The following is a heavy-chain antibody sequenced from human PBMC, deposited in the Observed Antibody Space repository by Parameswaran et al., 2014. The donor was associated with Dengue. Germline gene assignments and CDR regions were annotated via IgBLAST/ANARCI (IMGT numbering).Heavy chain of an antibody. CDR2: IYYSGST. Sequence: VRQAPGKGLEWIGSIYYSGSTYYNPSLKSRVTISVDTSKNQFSLKLSSVTAADTAVYYCARRPKDYYDSSGYYFDYWGQGTLVTVSS. D-gene: IGHD3-22*01. CDR3: ARRPKDYYDSSGYYFDY. J-gene: IGHJ4*02. V-gene: IGHV4-39*01.